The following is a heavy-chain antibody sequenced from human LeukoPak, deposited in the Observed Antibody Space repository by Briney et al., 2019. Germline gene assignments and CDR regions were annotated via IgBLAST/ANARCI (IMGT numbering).Heavy chain of an antibody. J-gene: IGHJ4*02. CDR2: ISGSGGST. V-gene: IGHV3-23*01. CDR3: AKDEKWLPLTGITDY. Sequence: GGSLRLSCAASGFTFSSYAMSWVRQAPGKGLEWVSAISGSGGSTYYADSVKGRFTISRDNSKNTLYLQMNSLRAEDTAVYYCAKDEKWLPLTGITDYWGQGTLVTVSS. D-gene: IGHD5-12*01. CDR1: GFTFSSYA.